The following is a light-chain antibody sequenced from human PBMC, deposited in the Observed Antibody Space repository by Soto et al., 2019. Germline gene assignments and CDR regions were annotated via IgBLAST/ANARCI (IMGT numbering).Light chain of an antibody. V-gene: IGKV3-11*01. CDR3: HQRTNWPLT. CDR1: QSVSKY. CDR2: DAS. Sequence: EIVLTQSPATLSLSPGERATLSCRASQSVSKYLAWYQQKPGQAPRLLIYDASNRATGIPARFSGSGSGTAFTLTISSLEPEEFAVYYCHQRTNWPLTFGGGTKVEIK. J-gene: IGKJ4*01.